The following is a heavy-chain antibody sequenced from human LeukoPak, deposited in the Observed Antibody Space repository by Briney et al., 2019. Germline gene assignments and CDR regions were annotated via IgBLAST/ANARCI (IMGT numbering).Heavy chain of an antibody. CDR3: AKDGDYGCGSDY. Sequence: SGGSLRLSCAASGFTFSIYAMTWVRQAPGKGLEWVSAISGSATSTYYADSVKGRFTISRDNSKNTVYLQMNSLRAEDTAVYYCAKDGDYGCGSDYWGQGTLVTVSS. J-gene: IGHJ4*02. CDR2: ISGSATST. CDR1: GFTFSIYA. V-gene: IGHV3-23*01. D-gene: IGHD4-17*01.